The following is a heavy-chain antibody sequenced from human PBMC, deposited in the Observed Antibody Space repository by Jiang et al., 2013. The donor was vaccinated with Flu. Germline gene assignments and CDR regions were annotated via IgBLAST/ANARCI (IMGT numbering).Heavy chain of an antibody. CDR1: GGSISSSSYY. D-gene: IGHD2-15*01. CDR2: IYYSGST. J-gene: IGHJ4*02. CDR3: ARTGATVVAASFDY. Sequence: KPSETLSLTCTVSGGSISSSSYYWGWIRQPPGKGLEWIGSIYYSGSTYYNPSLKSRVTISVDTSKNQFSLKLSSVTAADTAVYYCARTGATVVAASFDYWGQGTLVTVSS. V-gene: IGHV4-39*01.